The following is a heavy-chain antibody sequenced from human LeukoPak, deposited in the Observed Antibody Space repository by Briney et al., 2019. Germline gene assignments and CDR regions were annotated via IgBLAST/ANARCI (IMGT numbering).Heavy chain of an antibody. CDR2: IDPNSGGT. J-gene: IGHJ4*02. CDR3: ARDLDGDYSGY. CDR1: GFSFTGYF. V-gene: IGHV1-2*06. Sequence: GASVKVSCKASGFSFTGYFMHWVRQAPGQGPEWMGRIDPNSGGTNYALKFQGRVTMTRDTSITTAYMDLNRLRSDDTAVYYCARDLDGDYSGYWGQGTLVTVSS. D-gene: IGHD4-17*01.